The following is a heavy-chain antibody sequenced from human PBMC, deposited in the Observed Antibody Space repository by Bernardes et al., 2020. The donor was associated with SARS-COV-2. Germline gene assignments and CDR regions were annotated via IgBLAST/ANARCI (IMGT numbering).Heavy chain of an antibody. Sequence: SESLSLTCPVSGGSISGYFWIWIRQPAGKGLEWIGRISTTGNNNYSPSLKSRVTMSLDTSKDQFSLRLTSVTAADTAVYYCARASVGSSTRLDYWGQGTLVTVSP. CDR1: GGSISGYF. D-gene: IGHD2-2*01. V-gene: IGHV4-4*07. CDR3: ARASVGSSTRLDY. J-gene: IGHJ4*02. CDR2: ISTTGNN.